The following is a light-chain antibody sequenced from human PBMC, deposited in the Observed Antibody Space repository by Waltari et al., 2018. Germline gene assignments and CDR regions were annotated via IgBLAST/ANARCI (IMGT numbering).Light chain of an antibody. Sequence: EIVFTQSPATLSLSPGAIATLSCRASQSVSSYLAWYQQKPGQAPRLLIYDASNRATGIPARFSGSGSGTNFTLTISSLEPEDFTVYYCQQRSNWPPITIGQGTRLEIK. CDR3: QQRSNWPPIT. CDR2: DAS. V-gene: IGKV3-11*01. J-gene: IGKJ5*01. CDR1: QSVSSY.